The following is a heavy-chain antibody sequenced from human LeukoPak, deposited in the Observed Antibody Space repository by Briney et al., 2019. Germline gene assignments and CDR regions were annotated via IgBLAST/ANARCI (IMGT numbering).Heavy chain of an antibody. CDR2: ISYDGSNK. Sequence: GGSLRLSCAASGFTFSSYGMHWVRQAPGKGLEWVAVISYDGSNKYYADSVKGRFTISRDNSKNTLYLQMNSLRAEDAAVYYCAKGDHYYDSSGYHKEKTGDYWGQGTLVTVSS. D-gene: IGHD3-22*01. J-gene: IGHJ4*02. V-gene: IGHV3-30*18. CDR3: AKGDHYYDSSGYHKEKTGDY. CDR1: GFTFSSYG.